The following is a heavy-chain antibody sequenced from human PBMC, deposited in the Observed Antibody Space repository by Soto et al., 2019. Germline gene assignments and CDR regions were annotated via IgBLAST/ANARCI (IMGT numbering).Heavy chain of an antibody. D-gene: IGHD3-10*01. Sequence: QVQLVESGGGVVQPGRSLRLSCAASGFTFSSYGMHWVRQAPGKGLEWVAVISYDGSNKYYADSVKGRFTISRDNSKNTLYLQMNSLRAEDTAVYYCAKDRFSVRGVNPLDDWGQGTLVTVSS. CDR1: GFTFSSYG. V-gene: IGHV3-30*18. J-gene: IGHJ4*02. CDR2: ISYDGSNK. CDR3: AKDRFSVRGVNPLDD.